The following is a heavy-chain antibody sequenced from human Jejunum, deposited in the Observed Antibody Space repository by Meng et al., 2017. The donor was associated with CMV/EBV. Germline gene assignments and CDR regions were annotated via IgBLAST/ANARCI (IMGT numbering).Heavy chain of an antibody. CDR1: AGPISGYY. V-gene: IGHV4-4*07. D-gene: IGHD1-26*01. Sequence: LQGSGPGLVKSSGTLSLTCFVSAGPISGYYWSWIRQPAGKGLEWIGRIYTSGSTHYNPSLKSRLTMSVDLAKNQISLKLSSVTAADTAVYYCARESGSYYWFDPWGQGTLVTVSS. CDR2: IYTSGST. J-gene: IGHJ5*02. CDR3: ARESGSYYWFDP.